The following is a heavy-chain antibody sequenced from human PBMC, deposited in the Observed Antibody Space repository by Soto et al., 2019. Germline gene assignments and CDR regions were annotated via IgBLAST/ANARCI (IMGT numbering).Heavy chain of an antibody. D-gene: IGHD3-16*01. CDR2: IYYSGTT. V-gene: IGHV4-31*03. Sequence: SETLSLTCTVSGGSISSGRYYWSWIRQHPGTGLEWIGYIYYSGTTYYKPSLESRVTISMDTSKNQFSLTLSFVTVADTAVYYCARAFEGDYGDDGFDIWGQGTMVTVSS. J-gene: IGHJ3*02. CDR3: ARAFEGDYGDDGFDI. CDR1: GGSISSGRYY.